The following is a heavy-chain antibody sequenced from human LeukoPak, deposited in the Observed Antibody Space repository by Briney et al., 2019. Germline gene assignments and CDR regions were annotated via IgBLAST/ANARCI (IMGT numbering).Heavy chain of an antibody. D-gene: IGHD1-26*01. CDR3: AKQTLPRVGAPIR. CDR1: GFTFSSYA. V-gene: IGHV3-23*01. CDR2: IDGSGGIT. Sequence: GGSLRLSCAASGFTFSSYAMTWVRQDPGKGLEWVSVIDGSGGITYYADSVTGRFTISRDNSKNTLYLQINSLRAEDTAVYYCAKQTLPRVGAPIRWGQGTLVTVSS. J-gene: IGHJ4*02.